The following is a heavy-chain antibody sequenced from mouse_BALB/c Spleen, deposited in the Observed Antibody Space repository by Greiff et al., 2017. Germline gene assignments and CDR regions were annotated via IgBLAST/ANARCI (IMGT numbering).Heavy chain of an antibody. D-gene: IGHD2-4*01. CDR2: ISSGGSYT. CDR3: ANYYDSFAY. CDR1: GFTFSSYA. Sequence: EVQVVESGGGLVKPGGSLKLSCAASGFTFSSYAMSWVRQTPEKRLEWVATISSGGSYTYYPDSVKGRFTISRDNAKNTLYLQMSSLRSEDTAMYYCANYYDSFAYWGQGTLVTVSA. J-gene: IGHJ3*01. V-gene: IGHV5-9-3*01.